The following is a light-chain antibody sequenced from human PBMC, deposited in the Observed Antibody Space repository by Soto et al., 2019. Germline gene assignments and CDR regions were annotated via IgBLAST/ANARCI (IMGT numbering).Light chain of an antibody. CDR2: DVN. V-gene: IGLV2-14*03. CDR3: TSWTTSTTMI. Sequence: QSALTQPASVSGSPGQSITISCTGTSSDIGAYNFVSWYQQHPGNAPKLMLYDVNIRPSGVSNRFSGSKSGNTASLTISGLQAEDEAYYYCTSWTTSTTMIFGGGTKVTV. J-gene: IGLJ2*01. CDR1: SSDIGAYNF.